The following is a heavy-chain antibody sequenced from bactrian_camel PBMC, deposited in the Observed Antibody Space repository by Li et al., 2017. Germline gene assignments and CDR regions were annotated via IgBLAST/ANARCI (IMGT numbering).Heavy chain of an antibody. J-gene: IGHJ4*01. Sequence: HVQLVESGGGSVQPGGSLRLSCVVSGDTRSRLCMAWFRQAPGNEREGVAAIRRYSGTTFYADSVKGRFTISQDNAKTTLYLQMDSLKPEDTAMYYCAAVTQSERCLTTAYDFWGQGTQVTVS. CDR2: IRRYSGTT. CDR3: AAVTQSERCLTTAYDF. D-gene: IGHD1*01. V-gene: IGHV3-2*01. CDR1: GDTRSRLC.